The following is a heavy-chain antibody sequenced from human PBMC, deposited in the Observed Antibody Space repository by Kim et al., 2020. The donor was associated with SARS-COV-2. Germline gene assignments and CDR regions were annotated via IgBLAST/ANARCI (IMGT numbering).Heavy chain of an antibody. D-gene: IGHD3-3*01. V-gene: IGHV4-31*03. Sequence: SETLSLTCTVSGGSISSGGYYWSWIRQHPGKGLEWIGYIYYSGSTYYNPSLKSRVTISVDTSKNQFSLKLSSVTAADTAVYYCARGASSGYDFWSGYSYYYYGMDVWGQGTTVTVSS. CDR1: GGSISSGGYY. CDR2: IYYSGST. J-gene: IGHJ6*02. CDR3: ARGASSGYDFWSGYSYYYYGMDV.